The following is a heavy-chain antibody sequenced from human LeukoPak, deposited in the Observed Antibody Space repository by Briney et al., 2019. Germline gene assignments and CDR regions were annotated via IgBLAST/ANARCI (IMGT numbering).Heavy chain of an antibody. V-gene: IGHV4-39*01. Sequence: PSETLSLTCTVSGGSISMSTYYWGWIRQPPGMGLEWIGSISYSGSTYYNSSLKSRVTISSDTSRNQFSLRLSSVTAADTAVYYCARQTTVTTSGGDAFDIWGQGTMVTVSS. D-gene: IGHD4-17*01. J-gene: IGHJ3*02. CDR3: ARQTTVTTSGGDAFDI. CDR1: GGSISMSTYY. CDR2: ISYSGST.